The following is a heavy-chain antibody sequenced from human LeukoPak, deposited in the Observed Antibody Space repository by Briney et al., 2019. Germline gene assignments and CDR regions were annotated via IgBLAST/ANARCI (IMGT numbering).Heavy chain of an antibody. CDR1: GGSFSGYY. Sequence: PSETLSLTCAVYGGSFSGYYWSWIRQPPGKGLEWIGEINHSGSTNYNPSLKSRVTISVDTSKNQFSLKLSSVTAADTAVYYCASRSRLRYCSSTSCYYAWFDPWGQGTLVTVSS. CDR3: ASRSRLRYCSSTSCYYAWFDP. CDR2: INHSGST. D-gene: IGHD2-2*01. V-gene: IGHV4-34*01. J-gene: IGHJ5*02.